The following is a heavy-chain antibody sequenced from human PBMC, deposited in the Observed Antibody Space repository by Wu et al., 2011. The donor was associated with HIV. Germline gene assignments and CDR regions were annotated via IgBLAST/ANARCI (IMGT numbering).Heavy chain of an antibody. D-gene: IGHD2-2*01. CDR2: INPSGGST. J-gene: IGHJ5*02. V-gene: IGHV1-46*01. CDR1: GYTFTGYY. Sequence: QVQLVQSGAEVKKPGASVKVSCKASGYTFTGYYMHWVRQAPGQGLEWMGIINPSGGSTSYAQKFQGRVTMTRDTSTSTVYMELSSLRSEDTAVYYCARGRIVVVPAGLSSPNWFDPWGQGTLVTVSS. CDR3: ARGRIVVVPAGLSSPNWFDP.